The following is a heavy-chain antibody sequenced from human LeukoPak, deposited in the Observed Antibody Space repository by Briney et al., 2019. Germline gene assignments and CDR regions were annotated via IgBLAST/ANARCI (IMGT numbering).Heavy chain of an antibody. CDR3: AKDIGGLNY. CDR2: ISGDGGTT. CDR1: GFIFDDYA. V-gene: IGHV3-43*02. Sequence: GGSLRLSCAASGFIFDDYAMHWGRQAPGKGLEWVSLISGDGGTTYYADSVKGRFTISRDNRKKSLYLQMNSLRTEDTALYYCAKDIGGLNYCGQGTLVTVSS. J-gene: IGHJ4*02. D-gene: IGHD6-25*01.